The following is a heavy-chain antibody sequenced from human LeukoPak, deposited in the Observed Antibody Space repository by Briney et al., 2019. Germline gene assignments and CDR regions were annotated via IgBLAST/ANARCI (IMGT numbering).Heavy chain of an antibody. CDR3: ARGSRKWLSRGYYYYYYMDV. D-gene: IGHD3-22*01. CDR2: INPNSGGT. V-gene: IGHV1-2*02. J-gene: IGHJ6*03. Sequence: GASVKVSCKASGYTFTSYGISGVRQAPGQGREWMGWINPNSGGTNYAQKFQGRVTMTRDTSISTAYMELSRLRSDDTAVYYCARGSRKWLSRGYYYYYYMDVWGKGTTVTISS. CDR1: GYTFTSYG.